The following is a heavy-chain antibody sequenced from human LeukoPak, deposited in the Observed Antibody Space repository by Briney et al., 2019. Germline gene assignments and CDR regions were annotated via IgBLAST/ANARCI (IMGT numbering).Heavy chain of an antibody. V-gene: IGHV1-46*01. J-gene: IGHJ6*03. CDR1: GYTFTSYH. CDR2: INTSGGTT. Sequence: GASVKVSCKASGYTFTSYHLHWGRQPPGQGLGWMGIINTSGGTTNYEQKVRGRVTMTRDMYTSTAYMELSSLRSEEMAVYYCARRRRPGAAHMWLGHYYMDVWGKGTTVTVAS. CDR3: ARRRRPGAAHMWLGHYYMDV. D-gene: IGHD6-19*01.